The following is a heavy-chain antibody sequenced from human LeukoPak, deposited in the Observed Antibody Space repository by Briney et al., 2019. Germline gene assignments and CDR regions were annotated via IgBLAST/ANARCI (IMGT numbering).Heavy chain of an antibody. Sequence: GGSLRLSCAASGFAVSSNYMSWVRQAPGKGLEWVSAITGSGGNTYYADSVKGRFTISRDNSKNTVFLQMNSLRAEDTAVYYCAKWGDYDVLTGYYVSDYWGQGTLVTVSS. V-gene: IGHV3-23*01. CDR3: AKWGDYDVLTGYYVSDY. CDR1: GFAVSSNY. D-gene: IGHD3-9*01. J-gene: IGHJ4*02. CDR2: ITGSGGNT.